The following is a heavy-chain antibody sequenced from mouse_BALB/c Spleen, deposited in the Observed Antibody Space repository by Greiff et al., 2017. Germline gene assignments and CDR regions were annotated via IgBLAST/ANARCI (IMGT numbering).Heavy chain of an antibody. CDR3: ARGGNYEGAMDY. Sequence: DVKLQESGPGLVKPSQSLSLTCTVTGYSITSDYAWNWIRQFPGNKLEWMGYISYSGSTSYNPSLKSRISITRDTSKNQFFLQLNSVTTEDTATYYCARGGNYEGAMDYWGQGTSVTVSS. V-gene: IGHV3-2*02. D-gene: IGHD2-1*01. CDR2: ISYSGST. CDR1: GYSITSDYA. J-gene: IGHJ4*01.